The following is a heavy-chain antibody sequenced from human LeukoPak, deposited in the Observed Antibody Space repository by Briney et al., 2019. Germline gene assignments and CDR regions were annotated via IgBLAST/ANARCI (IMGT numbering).Heavy chain of an antibody. CDR2: IYPGDSDT. V-gene: IGHV5-51*01. Sequence: GESLQISCKGSGSSFTSYWIGWVRQLPGKGLEWMGIIYPGDSDTRYSPSFQGQVTISADKSISTAYLQWSSLKASDTAMYYCARLTVDTAMVKPYYYYYYMDVWGKGTTVTVSS. D-gene: IGHD5-18*01. J-gene: IGHJ6*03. CDR1: GSSFTSYW. CDR3: ARLTVDTAMVKPYYYYYYMDV.